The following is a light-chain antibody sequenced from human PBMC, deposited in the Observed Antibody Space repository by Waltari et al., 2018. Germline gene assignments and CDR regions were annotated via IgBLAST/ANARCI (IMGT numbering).Light chain of an antibody. V-gene: IGLV1-47*01. CDR3: AAWDDTLRMV. J-gene: IGLJ2*01. CDR2: RNS. Sequence: QSVLTQPPSASGTPGQKLTLSCSGRDSNIGTTYIYWYQHLPGTAPKLLIYRNSQRPSGFPDRFSGSKSGTSASLAISGLRSEDEANYYCAAWDDTLRMVFGGGTKLTVL. CDR1: DSNIGTTY.